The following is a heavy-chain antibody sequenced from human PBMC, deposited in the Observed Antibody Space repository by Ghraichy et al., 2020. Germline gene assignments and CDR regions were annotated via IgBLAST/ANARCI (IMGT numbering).Heavy chain of an antibody. J-gene: IGHJ5*02. CDR1: GGSISSYY. CDR3: ARQKGYYDFWSGYSYWFDP. D-gene: IGHD3-3*01. V-gene: IGHV4-4*09. Sequence: SQTLSLTCTVSGGSISSYYWSWIRQPPGKGLEWIGYIYTSGSTNYNPSLKSRVTISVDTSKNQFSLKLSSVTAADTVVYYCARQKGYYDFWSGYSYWFDPWGQGTLVTVSS. CDR2: IYTSGST.